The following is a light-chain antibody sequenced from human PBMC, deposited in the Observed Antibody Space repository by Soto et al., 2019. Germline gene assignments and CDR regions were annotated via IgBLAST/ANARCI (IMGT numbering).Light chain of an antibody. CDR3: HQYDSSPLT. CDR2: GAY. CDR1: QSVSSSY. J-gene: IGKJ4*01. Sequence: EIVLTQSPGTLSLSPGERAPLSCRASQSVSSSYLAWYQQKPGQAPRLLIYGAYRTATGIPDRFSGRGSGTEFTLTSSRQEHEDVAVYYCHQYDSSPLTFGGGTKVEIK. V-gene: IGKV3-20*01.